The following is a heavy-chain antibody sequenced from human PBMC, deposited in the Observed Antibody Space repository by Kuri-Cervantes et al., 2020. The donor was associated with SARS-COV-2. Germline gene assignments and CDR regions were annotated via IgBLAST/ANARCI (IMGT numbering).Heavy chain of an antibody. V-gene: IGHV1-45*02. J-gene: IGHJ3*02. CDR2: ITPFNGNT. D-gene: IGHD4/OR15-4a*01. CDR3: ARSGPGAISREDGALDI. CDR1: GDTFTYRF. Sequence: SVKVSCKASGDTFTYRFLHWVRQAPGQAPEWLGWITPFNGNTKYAQKFQDRVTITRDRSMNTAYMELSSLRSEDTAMYYCARSGPGAISREDGALDIWGQGTMVTVSS.